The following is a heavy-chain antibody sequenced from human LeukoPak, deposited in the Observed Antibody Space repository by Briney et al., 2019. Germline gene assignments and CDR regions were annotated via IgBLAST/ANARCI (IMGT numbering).Heavy chain of an antibody. J-gene: IGHJ6*02. V-gene: IGHV1-69*04. CDR3: ASSTLMPTGDGIYYYYGMDV. D-gene: IGHD2-2*01. CDR2: IIPIFGIA. Sequence: GSSVKVSCKASGGTFISYAISWVRQAPGQGLEWMGRIIPIFGIANYAQKFQGRVTITADKSTSTAYMELSSLRSEDTAVYYCASSTLMPTGDGIYYYYGMDVWGQGTTVTVSS. CDR1: GGTFISYA.